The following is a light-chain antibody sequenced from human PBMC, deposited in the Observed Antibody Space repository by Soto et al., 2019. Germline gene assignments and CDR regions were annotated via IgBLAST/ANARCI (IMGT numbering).Light chain of an antibody. CDR2: KAS. J-gene: IGKJ1*01. V-gene: IGKV1-5*03. CDR1: QSISTW. CDR3: QQYDIYSKP. Sequence: DVQMTQSPSTRSASVGDRVTITCRASQSISTWLAWYQQKPGKAPKLLIYKASTLESGVPSRFSGSGSGTEFTLTISSLQPDDFATYYCQQYDIYSKPFGQGTRWIS.